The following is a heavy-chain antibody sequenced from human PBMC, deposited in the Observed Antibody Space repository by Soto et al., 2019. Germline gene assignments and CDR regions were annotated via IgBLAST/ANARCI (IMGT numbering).Heavy chain of an antibody. D-gene: IGHD3-9*01. CDR3: TREHVVTIFRRGQRGSFDN. Sequence: LRLSCAASGFTFSSYTMNWVRQAPGKGLEWVAFITSGSDYIYYADSVKGRFTISRDDANNSLFLQMSNLRAEDTAVYYCTREHVVTIFRRGQRGSFDNWSQGTLVTVSS. CDR2: ITSGSDYI. CDR1: GFTFSSYT. V-gene: IGHV3-21*01. J-gene: IGHJ4*02.